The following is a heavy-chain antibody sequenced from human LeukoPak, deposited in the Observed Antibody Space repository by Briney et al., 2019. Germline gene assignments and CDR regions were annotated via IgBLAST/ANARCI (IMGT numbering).Heavy chain of an antibody. CDR3: ATHYYGSGSSLYFDY. CDR1: GGSVSSESYY. D-gene: IGHD3-10*01. V-gene: IGHV4-61*01. CDR2: IYYTGRT. J-gene: IGHJ4*02. Sequence: SDTLTLTCTVSGGSVSSESYYWSWIRQPPGKGLEWIGYIYYTGRTNYNPSLKSRVTISVDTSKNQFSLKLSSVTAADTAVYYCATHYYGSGSSLYFDYWGQGTLVTVSS.